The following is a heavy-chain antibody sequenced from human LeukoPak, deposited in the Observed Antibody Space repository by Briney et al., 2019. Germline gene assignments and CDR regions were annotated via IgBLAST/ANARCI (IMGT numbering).Heavy chain of an antibody. V-gene: IGHV3-9*01. J-gene: IGHJ4*02. CDR2: ISWNSGSI. Sequence: GRSLRLSCAASGFTFDDYAMHWVRQAAGKGLEWVSGISWNSGSIGYADSVKGRFTISRDNAKNSLYLQMNSLRAEDTALYYCAKDQYYYDSSGYFDYWGQGTLVTVSS. D-gene: IGHD3-22*01. CDR3: AKDQYYYDSSGYFDY. CDR1: GFTFDDYA.